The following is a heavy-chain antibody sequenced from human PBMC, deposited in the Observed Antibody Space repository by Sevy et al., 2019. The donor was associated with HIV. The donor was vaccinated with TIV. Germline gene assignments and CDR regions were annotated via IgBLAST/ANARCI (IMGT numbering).Heavy chain of an antibody. V-gene: IGHV3-7*01. CDR3: ARAPVGSGWYFPSGIDY. J-gene: IGHJ4*02. D-gene: IGHD6-13*01. CDR1: GFTFSTYW. Sequence: GGSLRLSCAASGFTFSTYWMTWVRQAPGKGLEWVANIKQDGSEKYYAESVKGRLTVSRDNTKNSLYLQLNSLRAEDTAIYYCARAPVGSGWYFPSGIDYWGQGTLVTVSS. CDR2: IKQDGSEK.